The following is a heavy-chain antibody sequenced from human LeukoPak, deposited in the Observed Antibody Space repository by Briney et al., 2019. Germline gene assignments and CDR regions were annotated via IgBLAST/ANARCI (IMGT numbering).Heavy chain of an antibody. J-gene: IGHJ6*02. CDR3: ARDNWNYGSSMDV. Sequence: SETLSLTCTVSGGSISSGGYYWSWIRQHPGKGLEWIGYIYYSGSTNYNPSLKSRVTISVDTSKNQFSLKLNSVTAADTAVYYCARDNWNYGSSMDVWGQGTTVTVSS. CDR2: IYYSGST. V-gene: IGHV4-61*08. D-gene: IGHD1-7*01. CDR1: GGSISSGGYY.